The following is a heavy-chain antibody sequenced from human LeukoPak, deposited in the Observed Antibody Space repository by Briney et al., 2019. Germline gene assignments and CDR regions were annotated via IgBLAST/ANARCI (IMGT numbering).Heavy chain of an antibody. CDR1: GFTFSSYA. D-gene: IGHD2-2*01. CDR2: ISYDGSNK. V-gene: IGHV3-30*01. Sequence: GGSLRLSCAASGFTFSSYAMHWVRQAAGKGLEWVAVISYDGSNKYYADSVKGRFTISRDNSKNTLYLQMNSLRAEDTAVYYCAGVPDGIYCSSTSCYPDYWGQGTLVTVSS. CDR3: AGVPDGIYCSSTSCYPDY. J-gene: IGHJ4*02.